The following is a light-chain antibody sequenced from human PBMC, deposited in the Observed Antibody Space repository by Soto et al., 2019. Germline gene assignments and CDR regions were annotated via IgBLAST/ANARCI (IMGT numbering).Light chain of an antibody. CDR1: QSLFYSSYNKIY. J-gene: IGKJ4*01. V-gene: IGKV4-1*01. CDR2: WAS. CDR3: QQYYRTPLS. Sequence: DIVMTQSPDSLAVSLGERATINCKSSQSLFYSSYNKIYLAWYQQKPGQPPRLLISWASSRESGVPDGFSGLGSGTDFTLTISSRQAEDVAVYYCQQYYRTPLSFGGGTKVEIK.